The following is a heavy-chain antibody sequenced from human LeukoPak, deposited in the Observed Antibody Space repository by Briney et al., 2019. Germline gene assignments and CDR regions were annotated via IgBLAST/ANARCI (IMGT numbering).Heavy chain of an antibody. D-gene: IGHD2-8*02. Sequence: ASVKVSCKASGGTFSSYAISWVRQAPGQGLEWMGRIIPIFGTANYAQKFQGRVTITTDESTSTAYMELSSLRSEDTAVYYCARGGTDHFSAGYFDLWGRGTLVTVSS. CDR1: GGTFSSYA. J-gene: IGHJ2*01. V-gene: IGHV1-69*05. CDR2: IIPIFGTA. CDR3: ARGGTDHFSAGYFDL.